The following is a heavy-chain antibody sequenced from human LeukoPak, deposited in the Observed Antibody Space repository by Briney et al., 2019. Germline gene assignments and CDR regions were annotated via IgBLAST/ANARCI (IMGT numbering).Heavy chain of an antibody. CDR2: IKQDGSEK. CDR3: AREGGGSGTYYGFYDYYYMDV. J-gene: IGHJ6*03. Sequence: GGSLRLSCAASGFTFSSYWMSWVRQAPGKGLEWVANIKQDGSEKYYVDSVKGRFTISRDNAKNSLYLQMNSLRAEDTAVYYCAREGGGSGTYYGFYDYYYMDVWGKGTTVTISS. D-gene: IGHD3-10*01. V-gene: IGHV3-7*01. CDR1: GFTFSSYW.